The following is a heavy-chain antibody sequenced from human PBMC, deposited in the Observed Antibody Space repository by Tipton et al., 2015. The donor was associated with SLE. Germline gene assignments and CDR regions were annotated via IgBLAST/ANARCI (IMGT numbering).Heavy chain of an antibody. CDR1: GGAISTYY. J-gene: IGHJ3*02. Sequence: TLSLTCTVSGGAISTYYWSWLRQSPGKGLEWIGNVYYSGSTYYNPSLKSRVTISVDTSKNQFSLKLSSVTAADTAVYYCARLLVYDFWSGRGAFDIWGQGTMVTVSS. CDR3: ARLLVYDFWSGRGAFDI. D-gene: IGHD3-3*01. V-gene: IGHV4-59*04. CDR2: VYYSGST.